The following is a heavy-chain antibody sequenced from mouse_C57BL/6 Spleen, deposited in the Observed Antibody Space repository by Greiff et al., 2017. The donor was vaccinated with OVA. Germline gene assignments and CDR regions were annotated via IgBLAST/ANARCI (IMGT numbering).Heavy chain of an antibody. V-gene: IGHV1-31*01. CDR1: GYSFTGYY. CDR2: IYPYNGVS. D-gene: IGHD2-4*01. J-gene: IGHJ4*01. Sequence: EVQLQQSGPELVKPGASVKISCKASGYSFTGYYMHWVKQSHGNILDWIGYIYPYNGVSSYHQKFKGKATLTVDKSSSTAYMELRSLTSEDSAVYYCARYYDYDEGYYAMDNWGQGTSVTVSS. CDR3: ARYYDYDEGYYAMDN.